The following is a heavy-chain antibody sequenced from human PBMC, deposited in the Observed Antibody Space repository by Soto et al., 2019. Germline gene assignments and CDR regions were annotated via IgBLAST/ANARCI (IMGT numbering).Heavy chain of an antibody. CDR3: ARSVGSGGVIGGFDY. CDR2: ISPMFDVP. J-gene: IGHJ4*02. D-gene: IGHD3-16*02. V-gene: IGHV1-69*19. CDR1: GGTFNTYA. Sequence: QVQLVQSGPEMKKPGSAVKVSCKASGGTFNTYAMNWVRQVPGQGLEWMGGISPMFDVPRYAQKFQGRVTITLDESSTTAYMDLSSLRFDDTAVYYCARSVGSGGVIGGFDYWGQGTLVSV.